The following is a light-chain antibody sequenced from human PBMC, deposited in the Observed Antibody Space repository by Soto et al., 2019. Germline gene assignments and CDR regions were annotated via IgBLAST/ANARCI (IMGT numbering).Light chain of an antibody. V-gene: IGKV3-15*01. CDR2: GAS. J-gene: IGKJ1*01. Sequence: EIVMTQSPATLYVSPGESATLSCRARQSVSSNLAWYQQKPGQAPRPLIYGASTRATGIPARFSGSGSGTEFTLTLSSLQSEDFAVYYCQQYNNWPPWTFGQGTKVEIK. CDR1: QSVSSN. CDR3: QQYNNWPPWT.